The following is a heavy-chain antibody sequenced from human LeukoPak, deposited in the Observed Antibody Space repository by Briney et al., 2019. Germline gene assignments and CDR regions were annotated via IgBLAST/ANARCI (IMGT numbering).Heavy chain of an antibody. Sequence: GGSLRLSCTASGFTFGDYAMSWVRQAPGKGLEWVGFIRSKAYGGTTEYAASVKGRFTISRDDSKSIAYLQMNSLKTEDTAVYYCTRQLYGDYGEDAFDIWGQGTTVTVSS. J-gene: IGHJ3*02. CDR3: TRQLYGDYGEDAFDI. CDR2: IRSKAYGGTT. V-gene: IGHV3-49*04. D-gene: IGHD4-17*01. CDR1: GFTFGDYA.